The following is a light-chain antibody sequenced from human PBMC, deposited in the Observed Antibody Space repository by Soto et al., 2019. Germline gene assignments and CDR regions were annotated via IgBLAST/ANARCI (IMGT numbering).Light chain of an antibody. CDR1: SSDVGGYNY. J-gene: IGLJ1*01. V-gene: IGLV2-8*01. CDR2: EVN. CDR3: SSYVGTKSYV. Sequence: QSALTQPPSASGSPGQSVTISCTGTSSDVGGYNYVSWYQQYPGKAPQPVIYEVNKRPSGVPDRFSGSKSGNTASLTVSGLQAEDEADYYCSSYVGTKSYVFGAGTKLTVL.